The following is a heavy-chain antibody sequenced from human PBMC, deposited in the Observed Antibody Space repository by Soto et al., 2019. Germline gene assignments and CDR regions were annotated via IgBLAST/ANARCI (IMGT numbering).Heavy chain of an antibody. CDR1: GGSISGYY. V-gene: IGHV4-59*01. J-gene: IGHJ6*02. CDR3: ARDSPYVTTGTTQPYLYNYYGMDV. D-gene: IGHD1-1*01. CDR2: IYYSGNT. Sequence: QVQLQESGPGLVKPSETLSLTCTVSGGSISGYYWSWIRQPPGKGLEWIGYIYYSGNTNYNPSLKSRVTISVDTSKNQFSLKLSSVTAADTAVYYCARDSPYVTTGTTQPYLYNYYGMDVWGQGTTVTVSS.